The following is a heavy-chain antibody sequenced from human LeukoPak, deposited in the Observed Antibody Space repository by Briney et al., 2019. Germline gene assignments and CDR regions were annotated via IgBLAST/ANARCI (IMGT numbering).Heavy chain of an antibody. D-gene: IGHD4-23*01. J-gene: IGHJ5*02. V-gene: IGHV1-69*13. CDR2: SIPIFGTA. Sequence: ASVKVSCKASGGTFSRYAISWVRQAPGQGKEWMGGSIPIFGTANYAQKFQGRVTITADESTTTAYMELSSLRSEDTAVYYCARVSYGGNSLHNWFDLWGQGTLVTVSS. CDR1: GGTFSRYA. CDR3: ARVSYGGNSLHNWFDL.